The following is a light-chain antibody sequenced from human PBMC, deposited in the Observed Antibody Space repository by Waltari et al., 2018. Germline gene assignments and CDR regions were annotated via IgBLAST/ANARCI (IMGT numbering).Light chain of an antibody. J-gene: IGKJ1*01. CDR2: DVS. CDR3: HQRNDRRGT. V-gene: IGKV3-11*01. Sequence: EIVLTQSPATLSLSPGERATLSCRASESVSPYLAWYQRRPGRAPRLIVYDVSTRAAGIPARFSGSGSEPEFTLTISSLEPDDFAIYYCHQRNDRRGTFGQGTRIE. CDR1: ESVSPY.